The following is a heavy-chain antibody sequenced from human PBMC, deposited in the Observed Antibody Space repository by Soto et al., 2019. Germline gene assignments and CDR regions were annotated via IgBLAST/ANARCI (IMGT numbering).Heavy chain of an antibody. CDR2: IYYSGST. CDR1: GGSISSSSYY. V-gene: IGHV4-39*01. J-gene: IGHJ4*02. D-gene: IGHD3-3*01. CDR3: ARRAGYYDFWSGYYPFDY. Sequence: QLQLQESGPGLVKPSETLSLTCTVSGGSISSSSYYWGWIRQPPGKGLEWIGSIYYSGSTYYNPSLKSRVTISVATSKNQSSLKLSSVTAADTAVYYCARRAGYYDFWSGYYPFDYWGQGTLVTVSS.